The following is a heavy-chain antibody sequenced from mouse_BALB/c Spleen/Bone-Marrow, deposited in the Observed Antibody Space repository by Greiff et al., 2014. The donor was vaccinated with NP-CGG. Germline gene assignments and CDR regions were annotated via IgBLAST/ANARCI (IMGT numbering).Heavy chain of an antibody. D-gene: IGHD4-1*01. V-gene: IGHV3-2*02. CDR2: ISYSGST. CDR3: ATGTWYFDY. CDR1: GYSITSDYA. J-gene: IGHJ2*01. Sequence: EVKLMESGPGLVKPSQSLSLTCTVTGYSITSDYAWNWIRQFPGNKLEWMGYISYSGSTSYNPSLKSRISITRDTSKNQFFLRLNSVTTEDTATYYCATGTWYFDYWGQGTTLTVSS.